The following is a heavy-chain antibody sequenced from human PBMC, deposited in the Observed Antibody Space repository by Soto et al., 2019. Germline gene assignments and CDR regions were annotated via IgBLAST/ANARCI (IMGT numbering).Heavy chain of an antibody. J-gene: IGHJ6*02. V-gene: IGHV1-69*13. CDR3: AIPGYGSGSVYYYYGMDV. CDR2: IIPIFGTA. Sequence: GASVKVSCKASGGTFSSYAISWVRQAPGQGLEWMGGIIPIFGTANYAQKFKGRVTITADESTSTAYMELSSLRSEDTALYYCAIPGYGSGSVYYYYGMDVWGQGTTVTVSS. D-gene: IGHD3-10*01. CDR1: GGTFSSYA.